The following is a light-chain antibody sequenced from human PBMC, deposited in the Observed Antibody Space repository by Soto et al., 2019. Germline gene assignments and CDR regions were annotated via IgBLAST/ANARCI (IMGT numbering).Light chain of an antibody. Sequence: VLTQSPATLSLSPGERATLSCRASEDVRTFVDWYQQKPGQAPRLLIYGASNRATDIPARFSGSESGTDFTLTISNLEPEDFAVYYCQQHSHWPPWTFGQGTRVEIQ. CDR3: QQHSHWPPWT. J-gene: IGKJ1*01. CDR1: EDVRTF. V-gene: IGKV3-11*01. CDR2: GAS.